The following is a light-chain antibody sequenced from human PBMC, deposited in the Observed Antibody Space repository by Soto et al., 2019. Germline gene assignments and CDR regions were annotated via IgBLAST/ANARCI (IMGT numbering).Light chain of an antibody. CDR1: QDISTR. CDR2: AAS. CDR3: QQYYNSVLT. V-gene: IGKV1-12*01. J-gene: IGKJ4*01. Sequence: DIQLTQSPSSVSASVGDRVTITCRASQDISTRLAWYQQKPGTAPKLLIYAASTSGSGVPSRFSGSGSGTDFSLTVSSLQSEDSASYYCQQYYNSVLTFGGGTKVEIK.